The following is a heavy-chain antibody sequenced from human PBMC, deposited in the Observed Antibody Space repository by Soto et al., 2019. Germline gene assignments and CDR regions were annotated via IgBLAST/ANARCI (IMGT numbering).Heavy chain of an antibody. CDR1: GYTLTELS. CDR3: ATDRYCSSTSCYSYNWYFDL. D-gene: IGHD2-2*01. V-gene: IGHV1-24*01. Sequence: QVQLVQSGAEVKKPGASVKVSCKVSGYTLTELSMHWVRQAPGKGLEWMGGFDPEDGETIYAQKFQGRVTMTEDTSTDTAYMELSSLRSEDTAVYYCATDRYCSSTSCYSYNWYFDLWGRGTLVTVSS. J-gene: IGHJ2*01. CDR2: FDPEDGET.